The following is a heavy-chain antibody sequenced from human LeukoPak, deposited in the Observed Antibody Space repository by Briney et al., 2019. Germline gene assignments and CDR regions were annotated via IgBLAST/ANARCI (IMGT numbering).Heavy chain of an antibody. CDR1: GGSISSYY. Sequence: PSETLSLTCTVSGGSISSYYWSWIRQPPGKGLECIGYIYYSDSTNHNPSLKSRVTVSVDTSKSQFSLKLSSVTAADTAVYYCARFPGSAEYRHYYYMDVWGKGTTVTVSS. D-gene: IGHD2-15*01. CDR3: ARFPGSAEYRHYYYMDV. CDR2: IYYSDST. J-gene: IGHJ6*03. V-gene: IGHV4-59*01.